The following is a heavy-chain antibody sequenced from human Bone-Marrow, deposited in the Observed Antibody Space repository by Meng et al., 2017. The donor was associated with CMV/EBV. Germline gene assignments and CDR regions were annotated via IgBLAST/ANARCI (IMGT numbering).Heavy chain of an antibody. CDR2: INESDRT. CDR3: ARGRYCKSLNCLKSYFQH. J-gene: IGHJ1*01. V-gene: IGHV4-34*01. CDR1: GGSFSGYS. Sequence: SETLCLTCMVYGGSFSGYSWNWIRQPPGKGLEWIGEINESDRTDYRSSLKSRVTISVDTSKNQVSLNLTSVTAADTAVYYCARGRYCKSLNCLKSYFQHWGQGTRVTGSS. D-gene: IGHD2/OR15-2a*01.